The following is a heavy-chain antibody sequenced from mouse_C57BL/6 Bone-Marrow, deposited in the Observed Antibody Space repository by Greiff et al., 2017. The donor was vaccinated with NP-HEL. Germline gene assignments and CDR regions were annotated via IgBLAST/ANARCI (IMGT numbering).Heavy chain of an antibody. Sequence: DVMLVESGGDLVKPGGSLKLSCAASGFTFSSYGMSWVRQTPDKRLEWVATISSGGSYTYYPDSVKGRFTISRDNAKNTLYLQMSSLKSEDTAMYYCASDGYYVWYFDVWGTGTTVTVSS. CDR2: ISSGGSYT. D-gene: IGHD2-3*01. CDR1: GFTFSSYG. J-gene: IGHJ1*03. V-gene: IGHV5-6*02. CDR3: ASDGYYVWYFDV.